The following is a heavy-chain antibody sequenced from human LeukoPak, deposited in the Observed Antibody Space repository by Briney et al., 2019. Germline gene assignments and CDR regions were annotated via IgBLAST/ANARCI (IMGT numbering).Heavy chain of an antibody. D-gene: IGHD2-15*01. CDR3: ARDPGVVAAEEYYYYGMDV. V-gene: IGHV1-69*13. J-gene: IGHJ6*02. CDR1: GGTFSSYA. Sequence: SVKVSCKASGGTFSSYAISWVRQAPGQGLEWMGGIIPIFGTANYAQKFQGRVTITADESTSTAYMELSSLRSEDTAVYYCARDPGVVAAEEYYYYGMDVWGQGTTVTVSS. CDR2: IIPIFGTA.